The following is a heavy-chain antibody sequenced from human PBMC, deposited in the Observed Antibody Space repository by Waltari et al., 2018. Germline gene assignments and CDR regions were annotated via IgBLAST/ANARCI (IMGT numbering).Heavy chain of an antibody. CDR2: IWYEGSKK. V-gene: IGHV3-33*01. CDR3: AREGEMMATTGDAFDI. D-gene: IGHD5-12*01. Sequence: QVQLVESGGGVVQPGRSQRLSCAASEFSFSNYGMHWVRQAPGKGLGGGAVIWYEGSKKYYADSGEGRFTISRDNYKNTLYLEMNSLRAEDTAVYYCAREGEMMATTGDAFDIWGQGTMVTVSS. CDR1: EFSFSNYG. J-gene: IGHJ3*02.